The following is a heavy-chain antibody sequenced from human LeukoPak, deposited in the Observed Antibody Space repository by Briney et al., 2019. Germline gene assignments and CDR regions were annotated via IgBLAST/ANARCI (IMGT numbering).Heavy chain of an antibody. CDR2: IWYDGSNQ. D-gene: IGHD5-24*01. V-gene: IGHV3-33*01. J-gene: IGHJ3*02. Sequence: GGSLRLSCAASGFPFSGSGMHGVRQAPGKGLEWVAIIWYDGSNQYYADSVKGRFTISRDNPKNTLYLQMNSLKAEDTAVYYCARAGYNALNAFDIWGQGTMVTVSS. CDR1: GFPFSGSG. CDR3: ARAGYNALNAFDI.